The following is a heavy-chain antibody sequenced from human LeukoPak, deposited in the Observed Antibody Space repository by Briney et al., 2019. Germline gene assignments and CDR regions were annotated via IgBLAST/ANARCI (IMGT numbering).Heavy chain of an antibody. Sequence: GGSLRLSCAASGFTFSSYGMHWVRQAPGKGLEWVAVISYDGSNKYYADSVKGRFTISRDNSKNTLYLQMNSLGAEDTAVYYCAKVAVAGEFDYWGQGTLVTVSS. CDR2: ISYDGSNK. V-gene: IGHV3-30*18. D-gene: IGHD6-19*01. J-gene: IGHJ4*02. CDR1: GFTFSSYG. CDR3: AKVAVAGEFDY.